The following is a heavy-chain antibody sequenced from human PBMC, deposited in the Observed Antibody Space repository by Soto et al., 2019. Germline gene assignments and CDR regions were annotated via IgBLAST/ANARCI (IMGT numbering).Heavy chain of an antibody. J-gene: IGHJ6*02. CDR1: GYTFTSYG. D-gene: IGHD6-13*01. V-gene: IGHV1-18*01. CDR2: ISAYNGNT. Sequence: ASVKVSCKASGYTFTSYGISWVRQAPGQGLEWMGWISAYNGNTNYAQKLQGRVTMTTDTSTSTAYVELRSLRSDDTAVYYCARDRGIAAADKDYYYYGMDVWGQGTTVTVSS. CDR3: ARDRGIAAADKDYYYYGMDV.